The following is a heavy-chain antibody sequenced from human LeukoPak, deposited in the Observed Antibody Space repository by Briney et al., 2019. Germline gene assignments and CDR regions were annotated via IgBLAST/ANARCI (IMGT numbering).Heavy chain of an antibody. D-gene: IGHD6-6*01. CDR2: IYYSGST. Sequence: PSETLSPTCTVSGGSISSYYWSWIRQPPGKGLEWIGYIYYSGSTNYNPSLKSRVTISVDTSKNQFSLKLSSVTAADTAVYYCARRGQLEGYYFDYWGQGTLVTVSS. J-gene: IGHJ4*02. CDR1: GGSISSYY. CDR3: ARRGQLEGYYFDY. V-gene: IGHV4-59*01.